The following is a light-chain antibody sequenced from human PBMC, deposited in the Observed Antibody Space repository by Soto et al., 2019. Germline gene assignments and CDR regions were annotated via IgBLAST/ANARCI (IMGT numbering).Light chain of an antibody. J-gene: IGLJ2*01. CDR3: SSYTTSSTVA. Sequence: QSALTQPASVSGSPGQSITISCIGTSSDVGGYNYVSWYQQHPGKAPKLMIYEVSNRPSGVSNCFSGSKSGTTASLTISGLQAEDEADYYCSSYTTSSTVAFGRGTKLTVL. CDR2: EVS. CDR1: SSDVGGYNY. V-gene: IGLV2-14*01.